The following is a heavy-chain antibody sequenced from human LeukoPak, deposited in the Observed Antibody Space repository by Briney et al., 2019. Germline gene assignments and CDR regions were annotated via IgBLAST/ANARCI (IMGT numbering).Heavy chain of an antibody. Sequence: PGGSLRLSCAASGFTFSSYWMSWVRQAPGKGLEWVANIKQDGSEKYYVDSVKGRFTISRDNAKNSLYLQMNSLRAEDTAVYYCARDREHYDFWSGYYAYYGMDVWGQGTTVTDSS. J-gene: IGHJ6*02. D-gene: IGHD3-3*01. V-gene: IGHV3-7*01. CDR2: IKQDGSEK. CDR1: GFTFSSYW. CDR3: ARDREHYDFWSGYYAYYGMDV.